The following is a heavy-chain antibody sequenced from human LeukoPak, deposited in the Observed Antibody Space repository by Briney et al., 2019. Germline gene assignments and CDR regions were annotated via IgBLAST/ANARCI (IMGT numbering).Heavy chain of an antibody. D-gene: IGHD2-15*01. CDR1: GYTFTSYD. CDR2: INPNSGNT. J-gene: IGHJ5*02. CDR3: ARGDYCSGGSCYHVTSNWFDP. Sequence: ASVKVSCKASGYTFTSYDINWVRQAPGQGLEWMGRINPNSGNTGYAQKFQGRVTMTRNTSISTAYMELSSLRSEDTAVYYCARGDYCSGGSCYHVTSNWFDPWGQGTLVTVSS. V-gene: IGHV1-8*01.